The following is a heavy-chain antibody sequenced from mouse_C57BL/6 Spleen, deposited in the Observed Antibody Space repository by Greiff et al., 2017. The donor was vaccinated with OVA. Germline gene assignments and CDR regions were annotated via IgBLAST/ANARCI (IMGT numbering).Heavy chain of an antibody. CDR3: ARDWDDWYVDV. V-gene: IGHV5-17*01. D-gene: IGHD4-1*01. CDR2: ISSGSSTI. Sequence: DVKLVESGGGLVKPGGSLKLSCAASGFTFSDYGMHWVRQAPEKGLEWVAYISSGSSTISYADTVKGRFTISIDNAKTTLFLQMTSLRSEDTAMYYCARDWDDWYVDVWGTGTTVTVSS. CDR1: GFTFSDYG. J-gene: IGHJ1*03.